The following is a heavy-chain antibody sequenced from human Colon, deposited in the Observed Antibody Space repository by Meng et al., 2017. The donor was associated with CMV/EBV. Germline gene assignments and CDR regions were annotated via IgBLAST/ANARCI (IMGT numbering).Heavy chain of an antibody. CDR1: GESMRSHY. Sequence: GSLRISCTVSGESMRSHYWSWIRQPPGKGLEWMGHVYYSGSATYSPSLRSRVSISVDMSKNQFSLKLRSVTAADTAMYFCARGLGHASNNSHDYWGQGTLVTVSS. CDR2: VYYSGSA. V-gene: IGHV4-59*11. D-gene: IGHD1-1*01. CDR3: ARGLGHASNNSHDY. J-gene: IGHJ4*02.